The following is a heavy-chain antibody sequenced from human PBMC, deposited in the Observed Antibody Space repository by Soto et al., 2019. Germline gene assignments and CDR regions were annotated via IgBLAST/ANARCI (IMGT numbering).Heavy chain of an antibody. CDR1: GFTFSSYS. J-gene: IGHJ4*02. V-gene: IGHV3-21*01. D-gene: IGHD3-3*01. Sequence: GGSLRLSCAASGFTFSSYSMNWVRQAPGKGLEWVSSISSSSSYIYYADSVKGRFTISRDNAKNSLYLQMNSLRAEDTAVYYCARDSHDFWSGYYTPPNYYFDYWGQGTLVTVSS. CDR2: ISSSSSYI. CDR3: ARDSHDFWSGYYTPPNYYFDY.